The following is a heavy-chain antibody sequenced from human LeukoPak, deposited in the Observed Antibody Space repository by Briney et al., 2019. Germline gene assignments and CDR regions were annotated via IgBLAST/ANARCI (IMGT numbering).Heavy chain of an antibody. D-gene: IGHD6-6*01. CDR3: ARDRSSSGYYYYYLDV. Sequence: SETLSLTCAVSGGSISSSNWWSWVRQPPGKGLEWIGEIYHSGSTNYNPSLKSRVTISVDKSKNQFSLKLSSVTAADTAVYYCARDRSSSGYYYYYLDVWGKGTTVTVSS. CDR1: GGSISSSNW. CDR2: IYHSGST. V-gene: IGHV4-4*02. J-gene: IGHJ6*03.